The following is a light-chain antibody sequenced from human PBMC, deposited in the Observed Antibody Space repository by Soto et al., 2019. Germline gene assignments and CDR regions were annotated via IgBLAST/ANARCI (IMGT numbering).Light chain of an antibody. CDR2: LGS. V-gene: IGKV2-28*01. J-gene: IGKJ2*01. CDR1: QRLLHSNGNTF. CDR3: MQDLRTPYT. Sequence: EIVMTQSPPSLTVTPGEPASISCRSSQRLLHSNGNTFLDWYLQKPGQSPQLLIYLGSNRASGVPDRVSRSRVGRDFSLKFSRVETEELGVYYWMQDLRTPYTFGLGTKLEIK.